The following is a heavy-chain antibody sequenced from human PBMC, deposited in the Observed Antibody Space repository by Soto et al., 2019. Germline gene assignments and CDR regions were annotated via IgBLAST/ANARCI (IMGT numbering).Heavy chain of an antibody. J-gene: IGHJ3*02. CDR3: ARALLPHDAFDI. Sequence: EVQLVESGGGLVQPGGSLRLSCAASGFTVSSNYMSWVRQAPGKGLEWVSVIYSGGSTYYADSVKGRFTISRDNSKNTLYLQMNSLRAEDTAVYYWARALLPHDAFDIWGQGTMVTVSS. CDR2: IYSGGST. CDR1: GFTVSSNY. V-gene: IGHV3-66*01.